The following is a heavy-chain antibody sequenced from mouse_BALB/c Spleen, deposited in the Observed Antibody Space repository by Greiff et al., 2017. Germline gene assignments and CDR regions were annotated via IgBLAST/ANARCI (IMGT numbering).Heavy chain of an antibody. D-gene: IGHD3-2*02. CDR2: IYPGDGDT. J-gene: IGHJ3*01. V-gene: IGHV1-80*01. CDR1: GYNFTSYW. Sequence: QVQLQQPGAELVKPGTSVKLSCKASGYNFTSYWMNWVKQRPGQGLEWIGRIYPGDGDTNYNGKFKGKATLTADKSSSTAYMQLSSLTSVDSAVYFCARSGGFAYWGQGTLVTVSA. CDR3: ARSGGFAY.